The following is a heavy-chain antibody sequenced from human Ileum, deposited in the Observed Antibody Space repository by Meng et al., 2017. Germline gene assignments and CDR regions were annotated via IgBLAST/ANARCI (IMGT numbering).Heavy chain of an antibody. D-gene: IGHD3-16*01. Sequence: QGELGESGAGVKEPGASVKVSCKSSEYSFSNYYLHWRRQAPGQGLEWLGVSNPGGGSTNYAQKFQGRVTMTRDTSANTVYMELGSLKSEDTAVYYCVREFRGGYFDYWGQGTLVTVSS. V-gene: IGHV1-46*01. CDR1: EYSFSNYY. CDR3: VREFRGGYFDY. CDR2: SNPGGGST. J-gene: IGHJ4*02.